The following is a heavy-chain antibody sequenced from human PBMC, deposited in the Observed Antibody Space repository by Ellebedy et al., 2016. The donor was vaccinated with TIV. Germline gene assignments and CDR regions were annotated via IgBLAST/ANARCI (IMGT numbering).Heavy chain of an antibody. V-gene: IGHV3-30-3*01. J-gene: IGHJ4*02. CDR1: GFTFSSYA. CDR3: ARRSYYDSSGIEYYFDY. Sequence: GESLKISXAASGFTFSSYAMHWVRQAPGKGLEWVAVISYDGSNKYYADSVKGRFTISRDNSKNTLYLQMNSLRAEDTAVYYCARRSYYDSSGIEYYFDYWGQGTLVTVSS. D-gene: IGHD3-22*01. CDR2: ISYDGSNK.